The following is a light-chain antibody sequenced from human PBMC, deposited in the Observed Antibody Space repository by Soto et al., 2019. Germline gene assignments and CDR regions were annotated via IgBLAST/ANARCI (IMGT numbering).Light chain of an antibody. J-gene: IGLJ1*01. CDR3: GSGDSSLSAFV. Sequence: QSVLTQPPSVCAAPGQKVTISCSGKNSNVGNNYVCWYPQAPRTAPKVVIKDNNKRPSGIPERFSGSKSGTSATLGITGLQTGDEAEEDCGSGDSSLSAFVFGTGTKVTVL. V-gene: IGLV1-51*01. CDR2: DNN. CDR1: NSNVGNNY.